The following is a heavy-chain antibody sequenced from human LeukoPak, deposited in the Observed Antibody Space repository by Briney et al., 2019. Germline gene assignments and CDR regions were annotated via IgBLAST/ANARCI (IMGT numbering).Heavy chain of an antibody. Sequence: ASETLSLTCTVSGGSISSYYWSWIRQPPGKGLEWLGYVYYSGSTNYNPSLQSRVTISLGTSKNQFSLKLSSVTAADTAVYFCARQALGYYFDYWGQGTLVTVST. CDR2: VYYSGST. J-gene: IGHJ4*02. CDR3: ARQALGYYFDY. V-gene: IGHV4-59*01. CDR1: GGSISSYY. D-gene: IGHD1-26*01.